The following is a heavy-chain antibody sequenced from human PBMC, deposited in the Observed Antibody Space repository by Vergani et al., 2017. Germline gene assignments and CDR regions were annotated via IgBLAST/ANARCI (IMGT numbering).Heavy chain of an antibody. J-gene: IGHJ3*01. Sequence: EVQLLESGGGLVKPGGSLRLSCVASGFPFSHYSMTWVRQAPGKGLEWVSSISGNNEDVYYADSVKGRFTIPRDNAKTSVYLNMSSLRAEDTGVYYCVRDGRVWRSWGQGTMVGVSS. CDR3: VRDGRVWRS. CDR2: ISGNNEDV. V-gene: IGHV3-21*01. D-gene: IGHD2-21*01. CDR1: GFPFSHYS.